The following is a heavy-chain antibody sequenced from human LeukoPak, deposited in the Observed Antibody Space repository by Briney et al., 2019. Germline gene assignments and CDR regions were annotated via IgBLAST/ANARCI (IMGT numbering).Heavy chain of an antibody. D-gene: IGHD5-24*01. CDR3: ARDFRETQCRSMRRYYYYYMDV. Sequence: SSETLSLTCTVSGGSISSSSYYWGWIRQPPGKGLEWIGSIYYSGSTYYNPSLRSRVTISVDTSKNQFALKLSSVTAADTAVYYCARDFRETQCRSMRRYYYYYMDVWGKGTTVTVSS. J-gene: IGHJ6*03. V-gene: IGHV4-39*06. CDR1: GGSISSSSYY. CDR2: IYYSGST.